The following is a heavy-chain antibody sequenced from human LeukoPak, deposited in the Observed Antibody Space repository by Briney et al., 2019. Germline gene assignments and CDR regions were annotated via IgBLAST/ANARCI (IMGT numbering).Heavy chain of an antibody. Sequence: PSETLSLTCAVSGGSFSGYYWSWIRQPPGKGLEWIGEINHSGSTNYNPSLKSRVTISVDTSKYQFSLKLSSVTAADTAVYYCARAVLRGGKKYYFDYWGQGTLVTVSS. D-gene: IGHD3-10*01. CDR2: INHSGST. CDR1: GGSFSGYY. J-gene: IGHJ4*02. CDR3: ARAVLRGGKKYYFDY. V-gene: IGHV4-34*01.